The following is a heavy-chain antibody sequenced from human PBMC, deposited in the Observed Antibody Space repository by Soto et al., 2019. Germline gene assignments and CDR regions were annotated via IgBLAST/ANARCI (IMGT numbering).Heavy chain of an antibody. J-gene: IGHJ4*02. CDR3: ARGRRNTAMVTDAY. V-gene: IGHV1-2*02. CDR1: GYAFTGYY. D-gene: IGHD5-18*01. Sequence: ASVKVSCKASGYAFTGYYMHWVRQAPGQGLEWMGWINPNSGGTNYAQKFQGRVTMTRDTSISTAYMELSRLRSDDTAVYYCARGRRNTAMVTDAYWGQGTLVTVSS. CDR2: INPNSGGT.